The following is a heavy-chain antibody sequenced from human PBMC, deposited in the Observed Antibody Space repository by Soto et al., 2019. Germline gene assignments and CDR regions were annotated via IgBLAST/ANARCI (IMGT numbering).Heavy chain of an antibody. CDR2: IYYSGST. Sequence: SQTLSLTCTVSGGSISSYYWTWIRQPPGKGLEWIGYIYYSGSTNYNPSLKSRVTISVDTSKNQFSLKLSSVTAADTAVYYCARSGGSYSGDAFDIWGQGTMVTVSS. J-gene: IGHJ3*02. V-gene: IGHV4-59*01. CDR3: ARSGGSYSGDAFDI. D-gene: IGHD1-26*01. CDR1: GGSISSYY.